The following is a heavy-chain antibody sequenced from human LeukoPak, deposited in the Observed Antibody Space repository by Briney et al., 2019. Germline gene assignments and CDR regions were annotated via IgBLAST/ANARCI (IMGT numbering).Heavy chain of an antibody. CDR2: IYYSGST. V-gene: IGHV4-30-4*07. D-gene: IGHD3-22*01. CDR3: AGERDPYYYDSSGYYYSEYFQH. J-gene: IGHJ1*01. Sequence: SETLSLTCAVSGVSISSGGYSWSWIRQPPGKGLEWIGYIYYSGSTYYNPSLKSRVTISVDTSKNQFSLKLSSVTAADTAVYYCAGERDPYYYDSSGYYYSEYFQHWGQGTLVTVSS. CDR1: GVSISSGGYS.